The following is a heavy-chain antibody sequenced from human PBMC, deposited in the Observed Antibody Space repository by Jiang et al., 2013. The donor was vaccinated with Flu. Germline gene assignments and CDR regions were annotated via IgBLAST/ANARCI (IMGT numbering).Heavy chain of an antibody. V-gene: IGHV1-2*02. CDR3: ATCRYCSTTGLAFDP. CDR2: VNPNNGDT. Sequence: RASGYTFTDYHLHWVRQAPGQGLEWLGWVNPNNGDTDYAQKFQGRVTITRDTSMNTAYMELNRLRSDDTAVYYCATCRYCSTTGLAFDPWGQGTLVTVSS. D-gene: IGHD2-2*01. CDR1: GYTFTDYH. J-gene: IGHJ5*02.